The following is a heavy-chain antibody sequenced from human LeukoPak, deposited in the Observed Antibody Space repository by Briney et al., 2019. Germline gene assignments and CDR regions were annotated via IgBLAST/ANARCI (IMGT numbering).Heavy chain of an antibody. CDR3: ARGRYDFWSGYYTFDY. V-gene: IGHV3-21*01. D-gene: IGHD3-3*01. CDR2: ISSSSSYI. J-gene: IGHJ4*02. Sequence: GGSLRLSCAASGFTFSSYSMNWVRQAPGKGLEWVSSISSSSSYIYYADSVKGRFTISRDNAKNSLYLQMNSLRAEDTAVYYCARGRYDFWSGYYTFDYWGQGTLVTVSS. CDR1: GFTFSSYS.